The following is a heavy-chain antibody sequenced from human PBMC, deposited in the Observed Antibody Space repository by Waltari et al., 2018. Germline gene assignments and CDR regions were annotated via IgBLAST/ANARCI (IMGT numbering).Heavy chain of an antibody. CDR2: IWYDGSEE. CDR1: GFAFSSYC. CDR3: ARDKTMGYCSGGSCYVDY. D-gene: IGHD2-15*01. V-gene: IGHV3-33*01. Sequence: QVQLVESGGGVVQPGTSLTVSCEASGFAFSSYCMHWFRQAPGKGLEWLAVIWYDGSEEEYADSVKGRFTISRDNSKNILFLQMNSLRGDDTAVYYCARDKTMGYCSGGSCYVDYWGQGTLVTVSS. J-gene: IGHJ4*03.